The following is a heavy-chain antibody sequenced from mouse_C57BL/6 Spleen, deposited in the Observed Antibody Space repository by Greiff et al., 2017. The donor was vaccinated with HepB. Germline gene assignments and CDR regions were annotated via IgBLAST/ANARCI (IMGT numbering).Heavy chain of an antibody. CDR1: GFTFSSYA. CDR3: ARDRFYDGYYFYAMDY. CDR2: ISDGGSYT. J-gene: IGHJ4*01. Sequence: EVQLVESGGGLVKPGGSLKLSCAASGFTFSSYAMSWVRQTPEKRLEWVATISDGGSYTYYPDNVKGRFTISRDNAKNNLYLQLSQLKSEDTAMYYCARDRFYDGYYFYAMDYWGQGTSVTVSS. V-gene: IGHV5-4*01. D-gene: IGHD2-3*01.